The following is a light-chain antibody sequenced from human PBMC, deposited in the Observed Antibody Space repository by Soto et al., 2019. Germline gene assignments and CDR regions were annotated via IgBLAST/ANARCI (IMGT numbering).Light chain of an antibody. Sequence: QPVLTQPPSVSAALGQKVTISCSGSNSNIGSNYVSWYQQLPGTAPKLLIYDNHMRPSGIPDRFSGSKSGTSATLGITGLQTGDEADYYCGTWDSSLSAGVFGGGTKLTVL. CDR1: NSNIGSNY. J-gene: IGLJ3*02. CDR3: GTWDSSLSAGV. CDR2: DNH. V-gene: IGLV1-51*01.